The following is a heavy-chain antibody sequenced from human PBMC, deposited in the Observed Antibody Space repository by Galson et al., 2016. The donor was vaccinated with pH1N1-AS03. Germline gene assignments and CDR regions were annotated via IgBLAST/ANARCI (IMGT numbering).Heavy chain of an antibody. V-gene: IGHV4-61*01. CDR2: IYYSGTT. CDR1: GAPITSGSHY. D-gene: IGHD3-22*01. CDR3: ARDGQLWPHYYPLDV. Sequence: SETLSLTCSVSGAPITSGSHYWTWIRQLPGKGLEWIGYIYYSGTTKFNPSLATRVTMSVDRSKSQFSLKLMSVTAADTAVYYCARDGQLWPHYYPLDVWGQGTTVTVSS. J-gene: IGHJ6*02.